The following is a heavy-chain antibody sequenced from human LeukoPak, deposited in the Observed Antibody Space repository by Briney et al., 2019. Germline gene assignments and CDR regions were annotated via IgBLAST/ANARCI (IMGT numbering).Heavy chain of an antibody. CDR1: GFTLSGGA. CDR2: IRSKADSYTT. Sequence: GGSLNLFCANLGFTLSGGAMHWVGDASGKGLEWLGRIRSKADSYTTAYAASVKGRFTVSRDDSKNTAYLQMNSLKTEDTAVYYCRAAVAGDYFDLWGRGTLVTVSS. V-gene: IGHV3-73*01. J-gene: IGHJ2*01. D-gene: IGHD6-19*01. CDR3: RAAVAGDYFDL.